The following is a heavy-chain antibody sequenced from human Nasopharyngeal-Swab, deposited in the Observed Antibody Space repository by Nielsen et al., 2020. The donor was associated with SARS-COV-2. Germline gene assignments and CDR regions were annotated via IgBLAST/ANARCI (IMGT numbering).Heavy chain of an antibody. CDR1: GFTFSSYG. J-gene: IGHJ4*02. CDR3: AKEPSSGSYLS. Sequence: GGSLRLSCAASGFTFSSYGMHWVRQAPGKGLEWVAVISYDGSNKYYADSVKGRFTISRDNSKNTLYLQMNSLRAEDTAVYYCAKEPSSGSYLSWGQGTLVTVSS. D-gene: IGHD1-26*01. CDR2: ISYDGSNK. V-gene: IGHV3-30*18.